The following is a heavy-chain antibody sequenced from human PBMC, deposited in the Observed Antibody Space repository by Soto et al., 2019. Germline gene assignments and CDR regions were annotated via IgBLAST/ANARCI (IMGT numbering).Heavy chain of an antibody. D-gene: IGHD3-3*01. CDR1: GGGNLSDYR. CDR3: AKAPPNYDFWGGYPHDLGNYFDY. Sequence: SVEVSCTASGGGNLSDYRTTWVRRAPGQGLEWMGGIIPKLGSANYAQKFQGRVTITADESTNSVYMELRSLRAEDTALYYCAKAPPNYDFWGGYPHDLGNYFDYWGQGTLVTVSS. V-gene: IGHV1-69*13. J-gene: IGHJ4*02. CDR2: IIPKLGSA.